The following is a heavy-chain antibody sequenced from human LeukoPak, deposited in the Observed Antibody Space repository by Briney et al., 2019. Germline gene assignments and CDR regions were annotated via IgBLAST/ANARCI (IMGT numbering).Heavy chain of an antibody. Sequence: PSETLSPTCTVSGGSISSGSYYWSWIRQPAGKGLEWIGRIYTSGSTNYNPSLKSRVTISVDTSKNQFSLKLSSVTAADTAVYHCARHPPRYYYRDYYYYMDVWGKGTTVTISS. V-gene: IGHV4-61*02. CDR3: ARHPPRYYYRDYYYYMDV. CDR1: GGSISSGSYY. J-gene: IGHJ6*03. D-gene: IGHD3-22*01. CDR2: IYTSGST.